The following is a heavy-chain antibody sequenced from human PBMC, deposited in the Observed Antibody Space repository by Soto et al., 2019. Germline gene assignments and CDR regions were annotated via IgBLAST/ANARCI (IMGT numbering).Heavy chain of an antibody. CDR1: GFTFSSYA. CDR2: ISYDGSNK. D-gene: IGHD3-22*01. J-gene: IGHJ6*02. Sequence: QVQLVESGGGVVQPGRSLRLSCAASGFTFSSYAMHWVRQAPGKGLEWVAVISYDGSNKYYADSVKGRFTISRDNSKNSLYLQMNSLRAEDTAVYYCARLDYYDSSPRDYYYYGMDVWGQGTTVTVSS. CDR3: ARLDYYDSSPRDYYYYGMDV. V-gene: IGHV3-30-3*01.